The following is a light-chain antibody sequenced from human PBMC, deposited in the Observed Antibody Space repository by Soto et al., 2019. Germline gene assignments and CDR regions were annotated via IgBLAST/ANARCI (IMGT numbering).Light chain of an antibody. J-gene: IGKJ4*01. CDR3: QQRSDWPPIT. CDR2: DAS. CDR1: QSVGRF. Sequence: EIVLTQSPDTLSLSPGERATLSCRASQSVGRFLAWYQQKPGQSPRLLIYDASNRATGIPARFSGSGSGTDFTLTISSLEPEDFAVYYCQQRSDWPPITFGGGTNVEIK. V-gene: IGKV3-11*01.